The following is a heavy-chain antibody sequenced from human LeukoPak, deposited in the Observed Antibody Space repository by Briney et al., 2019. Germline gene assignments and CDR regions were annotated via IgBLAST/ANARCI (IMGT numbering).Heavy chain of an antibody. CDR2: IIPILGIA. Sequence: SVKVSCKASGGTFSSYAISWVRQAPGQGLEWMGRIIPILGIANYAQKFQGRVTITADKSTSTAYMELSSLRSEDTAAYYCARGLGYYDILTCYQKGEYYFDYWGQGTLVTVSS. J-gene: IGHJ4*02. CDR3: ARGLGYYDILTCYQKGEYYFDY. V-gene: IGHV1-69*04. D-gene: IGHD3-9*01. CDR1: GGTFSSYA.